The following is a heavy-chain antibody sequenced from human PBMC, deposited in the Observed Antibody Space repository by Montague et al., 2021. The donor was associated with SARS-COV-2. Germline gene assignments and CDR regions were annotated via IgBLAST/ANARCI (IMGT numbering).Heavy chain of an antibody. D-gene: IGHD4-17*01. V-gene: IGHV4-39*01. CDR3: ARHRNYGDHSLDNWFHP. Sequence: SETLSLTCTVSGDSTSCPNCYWGWIRQAPGKGLDWIGTIYNSGTTYYNPSLKSRLTISIDTSKNQFSLKLTSVTAADTAVYYGARHRNYGDHSLDNWFHPWGQGTLVTVSS. J-gene: IGHJ5*02. CDR2: IYNSGTT. CDR1: GDSTSCPNCY.